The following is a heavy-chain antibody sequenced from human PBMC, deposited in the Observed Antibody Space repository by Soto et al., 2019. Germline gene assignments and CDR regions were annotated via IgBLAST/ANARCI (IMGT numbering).Heavy chain of an antibody. D-gene: IGHD2-21*02. J-gene: IGHJ4*02. CDR3: ARDEIAYCGGDCFSFDY. CDR1: GYTFTSYG. V-gene: IGHV1-3*01. CDR2: INPGNGNT. Sequence: ASVKVSCKASGYTFTSYGINWVRQAPGRGLEWMGWINPGNGNTKYSQQFQGRVIIDRDTSASTAYMELSSLRSEDTAVYYCARDEIAYCGGDCFSFDYWGQGTLVTVSS.